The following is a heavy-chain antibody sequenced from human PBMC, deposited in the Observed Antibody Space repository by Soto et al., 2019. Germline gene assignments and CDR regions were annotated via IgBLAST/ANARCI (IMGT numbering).Heavy chain of an antibody. CDR2: FSSSSSYI. V-gene: IGHV3-21*01. D-gene: IGHD3-3*01. CDR1: GFTFSSYS. CDR3: ARDAASERITIFGVVTPQGYMDV. J-gene: IGHJ6*03. Sequence: GGSLRLSCAASGFTFSSYSMNWVRQAPGKGLEWVSSFSSSSSYIYYADSVKGRFTISRDNAKNSLYLQMNSLRAEDTAVYYCARDAASERITIFGVVTPQGYMDVWGKGTTVTVSS.